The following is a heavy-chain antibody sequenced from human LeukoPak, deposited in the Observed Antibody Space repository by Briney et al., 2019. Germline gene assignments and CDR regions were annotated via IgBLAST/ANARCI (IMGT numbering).Heavy chain of an antibody. J-gene: IGHJ1*01. D-gene: IGHD3-16*02. Sequence: GGSLRLSCAASGFTFSNARMSWVRQAPGKGLEWVGRIKSKTDGGTTDYAAPVKGRFTISRDDSKNTLYLQMNSLKTEDTAVYYCTTDQLALYDYVWGSYRIKYFQHWGQGTLVTVSS. CDR2: IKSKTDGGTT. V-gene: IGHV3-15*01. CDR1: GFTFSNAR. CDR3: TTDQLALYDYVWGSYRIKYFQH.